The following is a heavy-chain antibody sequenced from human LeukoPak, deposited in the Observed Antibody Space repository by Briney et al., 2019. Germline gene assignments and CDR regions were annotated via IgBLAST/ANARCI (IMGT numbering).Heavy chain of an antibody. D-gene: IGHD6-19*01. CDR3: AKGYSSRWYFAGFCDC. J-gene: IGHJ4*02. CDR2: SSGSGGST. CDR1: GFTFSSYA. V-gene: IGHV3-23*01. Sequence: PGGSLRLSCAASGFTFSSYAMSWVRQAPGKGLEWVSASSGSGGSTYYAYSVKGRFTISRYNSKNTLYLQMNSLRAEDTAVYYCAKGYSSRWYFAGFCDCWGQGTLVTVSS.